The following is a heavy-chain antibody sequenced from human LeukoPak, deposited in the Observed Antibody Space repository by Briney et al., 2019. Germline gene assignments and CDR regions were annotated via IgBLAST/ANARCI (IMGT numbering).Heavy chain of an antibody. V-gene: IGHV4-59*01. CDR2: IHYSGST. CDR1: GGSISSYY. J-gene: IGHJ4*02. Sequence: SETLSLTCTVSGGSISSYYWSWIRQPPGEGLEWIGYIHYSGSTNYNPSLKSRVTISVDTSKNQFSLKLSSVTAADTAVYYCARGVVGAGEDYFDYWGQGTLVTVSS. CDR3: ARGVVGAGEDYFDY. D-gene: IGHD1-26*01.